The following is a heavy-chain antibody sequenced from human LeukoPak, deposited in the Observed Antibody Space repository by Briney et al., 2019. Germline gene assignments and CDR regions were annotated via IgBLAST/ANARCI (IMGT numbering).Heavy chain of an antibody. Sequence: SETLSLTCTVSGGSISSHYWHWIRQPPAKGLEWVGYIHYRGSTNYNPSLKSRVAISVDTSKNQFSLKLSSVTAADTAVYCCSRWYYDRPRYMDVWGKGTAVTVS. V-gene: IGHV4-59*11. CDR1: GGSISSHY. J-gene: IGHJ6*03. D-gene: IGHD3-3*01. CDR2: IHYRGST. CDR3: SRWYYDRPRYMDV.